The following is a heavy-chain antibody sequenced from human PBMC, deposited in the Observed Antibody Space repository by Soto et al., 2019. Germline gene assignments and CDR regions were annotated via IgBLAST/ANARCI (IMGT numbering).Heavy chain of an antibody. CDR3: ASTPQDLRYFDWFPYFDY. CDR1: GFTFSSYA. D-gene: IGHD3-9*01. CDR2: ISGSGGST. Sequence: GGSLRLSCAASGFTFSSYAMSWVRQAPGKGLEWVSAISGSGGSTYYADSVKGRFTISRDNSKNTLYLQMNSLRAEDTAVYYCASTPQDLRYFDWFPYFDYWGQGTLVTVSS. J-gene: IGHJ4*02. V-gene: IGHV3-23*01.